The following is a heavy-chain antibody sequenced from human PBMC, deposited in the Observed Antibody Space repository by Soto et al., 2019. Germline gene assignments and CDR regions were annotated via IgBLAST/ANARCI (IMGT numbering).Heavy chain of an antibody. D-gene: IGHD6-25*01. CDR2: IGTTSTYI. J-gene: IGHJ4*02. CDR3: ARDGYSSGSDY. Sequence: EVQLVESGGGLVEPGGSLRLSCAASGFTFSRHSLNWVRQAPGKGLEWVSSIGTTSTYIYYADSVKDRFTISRDNAKNSLYLQLDSLRAEDTAVYYCARDGYSSGSDYWGQGTLVTASS. CDR1: GFTFSRHS. V-gene: IGHV3-21*01.